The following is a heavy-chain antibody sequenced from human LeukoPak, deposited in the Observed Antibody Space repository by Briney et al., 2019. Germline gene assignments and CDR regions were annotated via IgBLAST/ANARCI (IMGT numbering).Heavy chain of an antibody. CDR2: IYPGDSDT. Sequence: GESLKISCKGSGYSFTSYWIGWVRQMPGKGLEWMGIIYPGDSDTRYSPSFQGQVTISADKSISTAYLQWSSLKASDTAMYYCARLHGGYYDSSGLTEAFDIWGQGTMVTVSS. CDR1: GYSFTSYW. D-gene: IGHD3-22*01. V-gene: IGHV5-51*01. CDR3: ARLHGGYYDSSGLTEAFDI. J-gene: IGHJ3*02.